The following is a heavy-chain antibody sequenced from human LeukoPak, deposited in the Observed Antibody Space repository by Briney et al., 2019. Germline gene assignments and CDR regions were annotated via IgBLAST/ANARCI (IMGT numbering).Heavy chain of an antibody. J-gene: IGHJ4*02. CDR1: GYTFTNYV. V-gene: IGHV1-3*01. CDR2: INGGNGDT. CDR3: ARDDCGDTCYPGGY. D-gene: IGHD2-21*01. Sequence: ASVKVSCKAPGYTFTNYVAHWVRQAPGQRPEWMGWINGGNGDTKYSQNFQGRVTITRDTSASTAYMELSSLTSEDTALYYCARDDCGDTCYPGGYWGQGTLVTVSS.